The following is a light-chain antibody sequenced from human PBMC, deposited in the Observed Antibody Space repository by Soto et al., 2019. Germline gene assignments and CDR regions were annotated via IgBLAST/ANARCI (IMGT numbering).Light chain of an antibody. V-gene: IGKV3-20*01. Sequence: EIVLTQSPGTLSLSPGERATLSCRASQSVSSNYLAWYQQKPGQAPRLVIYGASSRATGIPDRFSGSGSGTDFTLTISRLEPEDFAVYYCQQYGSSRWTLGHGTKVDIK. CDR3: QQYGSSRWT. CDR2: GAS. J-gene: IGKJ1*01. CDR1: QSVSSNY.